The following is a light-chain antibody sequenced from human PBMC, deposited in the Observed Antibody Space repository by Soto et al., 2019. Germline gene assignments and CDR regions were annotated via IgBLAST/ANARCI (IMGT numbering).Light chain of an antibody. CDR3: QQYGGSVPWT. Sequence: VLAPSPGPLSLSPGGRATLSCRALQSVSSSYLAWYQQKPGQAPRLLIYSASSRATGIPDRFTGSGSGTDFTLTITRLEPEDFAVYYCQQYGGSVPWTFGQGTKVDIK. CDR2: SAS. J-gene: IGKJ1*01. CDR1: QSVSSSY. V-gene: IGKV3-20*01.